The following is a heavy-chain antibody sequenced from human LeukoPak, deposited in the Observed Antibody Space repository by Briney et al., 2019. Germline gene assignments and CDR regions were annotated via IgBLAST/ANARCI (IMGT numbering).Heavy chain of an antibody. CDR2: ISGSGGST. CDR3: AKALAYYYDSSGYYFYDAFDI. Sequence: PERSLRLSCAASGFTFSSYAMSWVRQAPGKGLEWVSAISGSGGSTYYADSVKGRFTISRDNSKNTLYLQMNSLRAEDTAVYYCAKALAYYYDSSGYYFYDAFDIWGQGTMVTVSS. J-gene: IGHJ3*02. V-gene: IGHV3-23*01. D-gene: IGHD3-22*01. CDR1: GFTFSSYA.